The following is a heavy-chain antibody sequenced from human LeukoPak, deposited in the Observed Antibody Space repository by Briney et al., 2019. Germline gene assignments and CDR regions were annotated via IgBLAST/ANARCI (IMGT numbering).Heavy chain of an antibody. V-gene: IGHV3-7*03. Sequence: GGSLRLSCAASGFTFSSYWMSWVRQAPGKGLEWVANIKQDGSEKYYVDSVKGRFTISRDNAKNSLYLQMNSLRAEDTAVYYCASFDYYGSGSYYATNYYYGMDVWGKGTTVTVSS. CDR1: GFTFSSYW. D-gene: IGHD3-10*01. CDR2: IKQDGSEK. CDR3: ASFDYYGSGSYYATNYYYGMDV. J-gene: IGHJ6*04.